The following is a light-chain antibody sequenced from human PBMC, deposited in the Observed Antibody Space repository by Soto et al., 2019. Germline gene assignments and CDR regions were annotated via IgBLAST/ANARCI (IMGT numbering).Light chain of an antibody. CDR2: WAS. J-gene: IGKJ1*01. V-gene: IGKV4-1*01. Sequence: DIVMTQSPDSLAVSLGERATINCTSSQNVLYSSNKNYLAWFQQKPGQPPKLLIYWASTRESGVPDRFSGSGSGTDFTLTISSLQAEDVAVYYCQPYYSTPWTFGQGTKVEIK. CDR3: QPYYSTPWT. CDR1: QNVLYSSNKNY.